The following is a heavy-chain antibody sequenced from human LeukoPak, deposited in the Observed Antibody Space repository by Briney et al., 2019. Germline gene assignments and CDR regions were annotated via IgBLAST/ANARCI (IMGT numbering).Heavy chain of an antibody. J-gene: IGHJ4*02. CDR1: GFTFSSYS. CDR2: ISSSSYI. Sequence: GGSLRLSCAASGFTFSSYSMNWVRQAPGKGLEWVSSISSSSYIYYADSVKGRFTISRDNAKNSLYLQMNSLRAEDTAVYYCASRGSSGWYFDYWGQGTLVTVSS. D-gene: IGHD6-19*01. CDR3: ASRGSSGWYFDY. V-gene: IGHV3-21*01.